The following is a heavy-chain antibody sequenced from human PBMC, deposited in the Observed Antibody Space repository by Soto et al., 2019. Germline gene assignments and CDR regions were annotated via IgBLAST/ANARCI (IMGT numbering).Heavy chain of an antibody. CDR3: ATFYSGT. CDR1: GDTFYSQT. J-gene: IGHJ4*02. CDR2: IIPLLDMA. D-gene: IGHD1-26*01. V-gene: IGHV1-69*02. Sequence: QVQLVQSGAEVKKPGSSVRVSCKASGDTFYSQTFSWVRQAPGQGLEWMGRIIPLLDMANYAQKFQGRLTLSADTSTTTAHMELSSLRSEDTAIYYCATFYSGTWGQGTLVTVSA.